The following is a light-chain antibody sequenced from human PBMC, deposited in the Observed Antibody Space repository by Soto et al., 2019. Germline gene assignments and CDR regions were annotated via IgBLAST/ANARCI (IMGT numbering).Light chain of an antibody. V-gene: IGKV3-11*01. CDR3: QQRVAWPNS. Sequence: EILLTQSPATLSLSPGERAALSGRASQSVSIYLAWYQQRSGQTPRLLIYDIETRAAGIPARFSGSVFRADYTLTISNLQPEDSAVYYCQQRVAWPNSFGQGTKVDIK. J-gene: IGKJ1*01. CDR2: DIE. CDR1: QSVSIY.